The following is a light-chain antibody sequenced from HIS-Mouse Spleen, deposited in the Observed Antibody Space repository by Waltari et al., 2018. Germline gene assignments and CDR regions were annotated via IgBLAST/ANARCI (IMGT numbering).Light chain of an antibody. CDR1: SSNIGSNY. J-gene: IGLJ3*02. V-gene: IGLV1-47*01. Sequence: QSVLTQPPSASGTPGQRVTISCSGRSSNIGSNYVYWYQQLPRTAPKLLIYRNNQRPSGVPDRFSGSKSGTSASLAISGLRSEDEADYYCAAWDDSLSGWVFGGGTKLTVL. CDR2: RNN. CDR3: AAWDDSLSGWV.